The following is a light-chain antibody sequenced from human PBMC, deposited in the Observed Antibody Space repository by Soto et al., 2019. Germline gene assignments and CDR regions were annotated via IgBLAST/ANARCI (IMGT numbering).Light chain of an antibody. Sequence: QSVLTQPPSVSGTPGQTVTISCSGRFSNIGSNFIYWYQQLPGTAPKLLIYRNNERPSGVPDRFSASKSGTSASLAISGLRSEDEADYHCAAWDDSLSGVVFGGGTKLTVL. CDR3: AAWDDSLSGVV. V-gene: IGLV1-47*01. CDR1: FSNIGSNF. J-gene: IGLJ3*02. CDR2: RNN.